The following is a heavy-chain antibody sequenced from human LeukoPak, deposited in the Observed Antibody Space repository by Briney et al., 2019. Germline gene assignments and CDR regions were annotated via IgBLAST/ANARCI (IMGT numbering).Heavy chain of an antibody. J-gene: IGHJ2*01. CDR1: GYSFTSYW. D-gene: IGHD4-23*01. V-gene: IGHV5-51*01. CDR2: IYPGDSDT. Sequence: GESLKISCKGSGYSFTSYWIGWVRQMPGKGLEWMAIIYPGDSDTRYSPSFQGQVTISADKSINTAYLQWSSLRASDTAMYYCARRVVNNRNWYFDLWGRGTLVTVSS. CDR3: ARRVVNNRNWYFDL.